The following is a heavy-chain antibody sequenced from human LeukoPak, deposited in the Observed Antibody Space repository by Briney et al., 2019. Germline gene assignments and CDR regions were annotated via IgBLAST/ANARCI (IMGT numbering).Heavy chain of an antibody. Sequence: GGSLRLSCAGSGFRFSRYWMAWVRQAPGKGLEWVASINQDVSRIHYVDSVKGRFTIPRDNAKNSLFLQMNSLRVEDTAVYFCARLKDDVTKFDYWGQGTLVTVSS. D-gene: IGHD2-8*01. CDR2: INQDVSRI. J-gene: IGHJ4*02. CDR3: ARLKDDVTKFDY. V-gene: IGHV3-7*01. CDR1: GFRFSRYW.